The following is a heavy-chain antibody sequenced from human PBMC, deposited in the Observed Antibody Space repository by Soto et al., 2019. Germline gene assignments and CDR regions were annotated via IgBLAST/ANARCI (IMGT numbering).Heavy chain of an antibody. Sequence: VESGGGEVQPGRSLTLSCAASGFTFSDSAMHWVRQAPGRGLEWVAVISHDGGLQYYSESVKGRFTISRDNSKDTLYLQMNSLRAEDTAVYYCAAAVVVGAWFEPWGQGTLVTVSS. D-gene: IGHD2-15*01. CDR2: ISHDGGLQ. CDR1: GFTFSDSA. V-gene: IGHV3-30-3*01. CDR3: AAAVVVGAWFEP. J-gene: IGHJ5*02.